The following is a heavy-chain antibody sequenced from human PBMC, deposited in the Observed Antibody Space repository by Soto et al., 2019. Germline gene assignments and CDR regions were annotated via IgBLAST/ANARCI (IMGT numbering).Heavy chain of an antibody. CDR2: ISAHNGNT. J-gene: IGHJ4*02. CDR3: ARGRYGVY. CDR1: GYAFTTYG. Sequence: QVHLVQSGAEVKKPGASVKVSCQGSGYAFTTYGITWVRQAPGQGLEWMGWISAHNGNTNYAQKLQGRVTVTRDTSTSTAYMELSSLRYDDTAVYYCARGRYGVYWGQGARVTVSS. V-gene: IGHV1-18*01. D-gene: IGHD3-10*01.